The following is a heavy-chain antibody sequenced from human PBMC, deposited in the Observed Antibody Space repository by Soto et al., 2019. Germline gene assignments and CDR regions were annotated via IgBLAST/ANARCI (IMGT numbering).Heavy chain of an antibody. CDR2: MYSGGGT. CDR1: GFTVGNNY. D-gene: IGHD6-19*01. J-gene: IGHJ6*02. V-gene: IGHV3-53*01. CDR3: TTSPSVGV. Sequence: EVHLVESGGGLIQPGGSLRLSCAASGFTVGNNYMNWVRQAPGKGLEWVSLMYSGGGTYYADSVKGRFTMSRASSKNTLYLQLISLRAEDTAMYYCTTSPSVGVWGQGTAVSFSS.